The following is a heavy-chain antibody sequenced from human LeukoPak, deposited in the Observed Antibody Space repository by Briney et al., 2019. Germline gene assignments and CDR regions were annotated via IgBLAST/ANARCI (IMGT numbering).Heavy chain of an antibody. V-gene: IGHV4-31*03. CDR2: IYYSGST. D-gene: IGHD2-15*01. CDR1: GGSISSGGYY. Sequence: SQTLSLTCTVSGGSISSGGYYWSWIRQHPGKGLEWIGYIYYSGSTYYNPSFKSRVTISVDTSKNQFSLKLSSVTAADTAVYYCARTSGGSAGGWFDPWGQGTLVTVSS. CDR3: ARTSGGSAGGWFDP. J-gene: IGHJ5*02.